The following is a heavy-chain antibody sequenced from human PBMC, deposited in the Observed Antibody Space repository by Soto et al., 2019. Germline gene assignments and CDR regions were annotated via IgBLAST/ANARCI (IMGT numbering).Heavy chain of an antibody. CDR3: AKLVGSASTY. Sequence: EVQLLESGGGLVQPGASLRLSCAVSGFTFSVYAMTWVRQSPGKGLEWVSAISADGRGTYYGDSVKGRFTISRDNSKNTLYLEMSSLRAEDTAVYYCAKLVGSASTYWGRGTPVTVSS. CDR2: ISADGRGT. D-gene: IGHD6-6*01. V-gene: IGHV3-23*01. CDR1: GFTFSVYA. J-gene: IGHJ4*02.